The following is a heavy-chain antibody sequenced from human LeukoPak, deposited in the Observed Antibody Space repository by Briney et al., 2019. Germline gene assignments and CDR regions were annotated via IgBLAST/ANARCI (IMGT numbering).Heavy chain of an antibody. CDR3: ARDLSTVTAPSSAFDI. CDR2: IYYSGST. CDR1: GGSISSGDYY. Sequence: PSQTLSLTCTVSGGSISSGDYYWSWIRQPPGKGLEWIGYIYYSGSTYYNPSLKSRVTISVDTSKNQFSLKLSSVTAADTAVYYCARDLSTVTAPSSAFDIWGQGTMVTVSS. V-gene: IGHV4-30-4*08. D-gene: IGHD4-17*01. J-gene: IGHJ3*02.